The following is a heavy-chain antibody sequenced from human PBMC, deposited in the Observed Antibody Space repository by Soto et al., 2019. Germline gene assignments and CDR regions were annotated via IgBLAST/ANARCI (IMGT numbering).Heavy chain of an antibody. CDR2: IYYSGST. CDR1: CGSISSGDYY. Sequence: QVQLQESGPGLVKPSQTLSLTCTVSCGSISSGDYYWSWIGQPPGKGLEWIGYIYYSGSTYYNPSLKSRVTTSVDTSKNQFSLKLSSVTAADTAVYYCARSTTVNTTWVPNGFDPWGQGTLVTVS. D-gene: IGHD4-4*01. V-gene: IGHV4-30-4*01. CDR3: ARSTTVNTTWVPNGFDP. J-gene: IGHJ5*02.